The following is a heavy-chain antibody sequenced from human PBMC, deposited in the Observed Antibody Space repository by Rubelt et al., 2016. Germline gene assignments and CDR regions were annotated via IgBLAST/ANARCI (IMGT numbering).Heavy chain of an antibody. CDR3: VRDEYGVGGDP. Sequence: EVQLVESGGGLVQPGGSLRLSCAASGFSFNIYEMNWVRQAPGKGLEWVSYITASGGARYYADALKGRFTVSRDNAKNLLYLQMNNVTDADTALYYCVRDEYGVGGDPWGQGTLVTVSS. D-gene: IGHD2/OR15-2a*01. V-gene: IGHV3-48*03. CDR1: GFSFNIYE. CDR2: ITASGGAR. J-gene: IGHJ5*02.